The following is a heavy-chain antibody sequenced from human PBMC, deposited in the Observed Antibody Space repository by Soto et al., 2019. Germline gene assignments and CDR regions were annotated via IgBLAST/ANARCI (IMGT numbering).Heavy chain of an antibody. Sequence: SETLSLTCAVYGGSFSGYYWSWIRQPPGKGLEWIGEINHSGSTNYNPSLKSRVTISVDTSKNQFSLKLSSVTAADTAVYYCASPGILTGYYNWGQGTLVTVSS. CDR2: INHSGST. CDR1: GGSFSGYY. J-gene: IGHJ4*02. V-gene: IGHV4-34*01. D-gene: IGHD3-9*01. CDR3: ASPGILTGYYN.